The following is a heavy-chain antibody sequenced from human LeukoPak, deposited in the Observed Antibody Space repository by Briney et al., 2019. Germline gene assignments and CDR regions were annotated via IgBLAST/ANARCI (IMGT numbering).Heavy chain of an antibody. CDR2: ISSNGGST. J-gene: IGHJ3*02. CDR3: ARGAPISI. D-gene: IGHD3-3*02. V-gene: IGHV3-64*01. CDR1: GFTFSSYA. Sequence: GGSLRLSCAASGFTFSSYAMHWVRQAPGKGLEYVSAISSNGGSTYYANSVKGRFTISRDNSKNTLYLQMGSLRAEDMAVYYCARGAPISIWGQGTMVTVSS.